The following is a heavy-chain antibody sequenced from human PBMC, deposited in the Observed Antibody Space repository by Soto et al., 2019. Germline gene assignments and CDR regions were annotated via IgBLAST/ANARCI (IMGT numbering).Heavy chain of an antibody. CDR1: GGTFSSYA. D-gene: IGHD3-3*01. CDR2: IIPMFGTA. J-gene: IGHJ5*02. CDR3: ATGPFRFLEGAQSYNWFDP. V-gene: IGHV1-69*12. Sequence: QVQLVQSGTEVKRPGSSVNVSCTASGGTFSSYAVSWVRQAPGQGLEWMGGIIPMFGTANYAPNFQDRVTITADASTSIAYMDLSRLRSEDTAVYYCATGPFRFLEGAQSYNWFDPWGQGTLVIVTS.